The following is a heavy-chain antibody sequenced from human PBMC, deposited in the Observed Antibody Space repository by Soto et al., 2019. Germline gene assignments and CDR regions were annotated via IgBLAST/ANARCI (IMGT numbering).Heavy chain of an antibody. Sequence: SETLSLTCSVSGGSISSYYWSWIRQPPGKGLEWIGYIYYSGSTNYNPSLKSRVTISVDTSKNQFSLKLSSVTAADTAVYYCARLDSGGDYHEYWGQGTLVTVSS. CDR3: ARLDSGGDYHEY. CDR1: GGSISSYY. D-gene: IGHD3-10*01. V-gene: IGHV4-59*08. CDR2: IYYSGST. J-gene: IGHJ4*02.